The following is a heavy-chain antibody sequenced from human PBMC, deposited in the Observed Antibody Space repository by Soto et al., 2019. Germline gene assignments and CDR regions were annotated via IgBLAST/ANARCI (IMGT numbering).Heavy chain of an antibody. V-gene: IGHV3-11*01. CDR1: GFTFSDYY. CDR3: ASPYASGSPYHYHYMDV. CDR2: VSSSGTII. D-gene: IGHD3-10*01. J-gene: IGHJ6*03. Sequence: QVQLVESGGGLVKPGGSLRLSCAASGFTFSDYYMSWIRQAPGKGLEWISYVSSSGTIIYYADSVKGRFTISRDNFKNSLYLQMSSLRDGDTAVYYCASPYASGSPYHYHYMDVWGRGTTVTVSS.